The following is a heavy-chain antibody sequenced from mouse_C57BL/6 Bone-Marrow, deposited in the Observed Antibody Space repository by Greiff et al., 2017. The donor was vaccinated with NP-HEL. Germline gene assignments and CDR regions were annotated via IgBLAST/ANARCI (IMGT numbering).Heavy chain of an antibody. J-gene: IGHJ2*01. CDR2: IDPENGDT. D-gene: IGHD1-1*01. CDR3: TTGSIYYYGSSYRFDY. CDR1: GFNIKDDY. V-gene: IGHV14-4*01. Sequence: EVKLMESGAELVRPGASVKLSCTASGFNIKDDYLHWVKQRPEQGLEWIGWIDPENGDTEYASKFQGKATITADTSSNTAYLQLSSLTSEDTAVYYCTTGSIYYYGSSYRFDYWGQGTTLTVSS.